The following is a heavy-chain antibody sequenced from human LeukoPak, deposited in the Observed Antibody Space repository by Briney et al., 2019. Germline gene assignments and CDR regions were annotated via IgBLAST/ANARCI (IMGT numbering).Heavy chain of an antibody. CDR3: ARVYDSSTILDY. D-gene: IGHD3-22*01. CDR1: GYTFTGYY. V-gene: IGHV1-2*02. Sequence: ASVKVSCKASGYTFTGYYMHWVRQAPGQGLEWMGWINPNSGGTNYAQKFQGRVTMTRDTSKNQFSLKLSSVTAADTAVYYCARVYDSSTILDYWGQGTLVTVSS. J-gene: IGHJ4*02. CDR2: INPNSGGT.